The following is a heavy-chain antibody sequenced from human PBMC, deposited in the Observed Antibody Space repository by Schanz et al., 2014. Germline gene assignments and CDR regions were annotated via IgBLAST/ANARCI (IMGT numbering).Heavy chain of an antibody. CDR2: INPRNGGT. J-gene: IGHJ4*02. Sequence: QVHLVQSGAEVKKPGASVKVSCKASGYTFTVYYMHWVRQAPGQGLQWMGRINPRNGGTDSAQKFQGRVTMTRDTSILTAYMELSRLRSDDTAVYYCAREHYDNSGLLDFWGQGSLVTVSS. D-gene: IGHD3-22*01. CDR1: GYTFTVYY. CDR3: AREHYDNSGLLDF. V-gene: IGHV1-2*06.